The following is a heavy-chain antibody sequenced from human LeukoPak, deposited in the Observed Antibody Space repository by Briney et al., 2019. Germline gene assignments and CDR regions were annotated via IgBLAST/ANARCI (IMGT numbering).Heavy chain of an antibody. CDR3: ARVGSGSRGFDY. CDR1: GFIFSSYA. D-gene: IGHD6-19*01. Sequence: GGSLRLSCAASGFIFSSYAMTWVRQAPGKGLEWVSSVSVSGGSTYYADSVKGRFTISRDNSKNSLYLQMNSLRAEDTAVYYCARVGSGSRGFDYWGQGTLVTVSS. V-gene: IGHV3-23*01. CDR2: VSVSGGST. J-gene: IGHJ4*02.